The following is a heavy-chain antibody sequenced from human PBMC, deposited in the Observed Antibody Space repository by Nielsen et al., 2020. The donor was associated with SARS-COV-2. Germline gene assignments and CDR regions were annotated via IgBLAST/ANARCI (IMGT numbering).Heavy chain of an antibody. V-gene: IGHV4-39*07. D-gene: IGHD3-3*01. CDR3: ARGLLYYDFWSGYSQRGPWFDP. CDR2: IYYSGST. Sequence: WIRQPPGKGLEWIGSIYYSGSTYHNPSLKSRVTISVDTSKNQFSLKLSSVTAADTAVYYCARGLLYYDFWSGYSQRGPWFDPWGQGTLVTVSS. J-gene: IGHJ5*02.